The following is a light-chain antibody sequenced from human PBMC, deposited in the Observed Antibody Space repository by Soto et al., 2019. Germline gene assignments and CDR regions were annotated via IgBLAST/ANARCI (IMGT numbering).Light chain of an antibody. J-gene: IGKJ1*01. CDR3: QQYYSTPTWT. Sequence: DIVLPQSPDSLTVSLGERATINCKSSQSVFFSSTNKTYLAWYQQKPGQPPKLIIYWASTRESGVPDRFSGSGSGTDFTLTISSLQAEDVAFYYCQQYYSTPTWTFGQGTKVDIK. V-gene: IGKV4-1*01. CDR1: QSVFFSSTNKTY. CDR2: WAS.